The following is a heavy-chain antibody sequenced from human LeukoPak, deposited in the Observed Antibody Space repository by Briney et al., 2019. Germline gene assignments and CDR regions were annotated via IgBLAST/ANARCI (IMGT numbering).Heavy chain of an antibody. CDR1: GFTFSNYA. V-gene: IGHV3-30-3*01. CDR2: ISYDGSNK. J-gene: IGHJ4*02. D-gene: IGHD2-15*01. CDR3: ARGTLGYCSSGSCHTFDY. Sequence: PGRSLRLSCAASGFTFSNYAMHWVRQAPGKGLEWVAVISYDGSNKYYADSVKGRFTISRDNSKNTLYLQMNSLRAEDTGVYYCARGTLGYCSSGSCHTFDYWGQGTLVTVSS.